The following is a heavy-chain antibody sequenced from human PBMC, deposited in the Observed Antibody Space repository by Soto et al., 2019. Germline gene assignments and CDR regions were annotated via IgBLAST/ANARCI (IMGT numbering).Heavy chain of an antibody. CDR3: ARQHSSGWSSFDY. V-gene: IGHV4-59*08. Sequence: SETLSLTCIVSGGSISRYYWSWIRQPPGKGLEWIGYIYYSGSTNYNPSHKSRVTISVDTSKNQFSLKLSSVTAADTAVYYCARQHSSGWSSFDYWGQGTLVTVSS. J-gene: IGHJ4*02. CDR2: IYYSGST. D-gene: IGHD6-19*01. CDR1: GGSISRYY.